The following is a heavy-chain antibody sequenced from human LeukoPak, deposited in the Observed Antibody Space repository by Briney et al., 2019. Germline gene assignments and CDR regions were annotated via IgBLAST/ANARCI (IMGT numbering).Heavy chain of an antibody. Sequence: GASVKVSCKASGGTFSSYAISWVRQAPGQGLEWMGGIIPIFGTANYAQKFQGRVTITADESTSTAYMELSSLRSEDTAVYYCARIVRIPAAIQGIYYYYGMDVWGQGTTVTVSS. CDR1: GGTFSSYA. CDR3: ARIVRIPAAIQGIYYYYGMDV. CDR2: IIPIFGTA. J-gene: IGHJ6*02. V-gene: IGHV1-69*13. D-gene: IGHD2-2*02.